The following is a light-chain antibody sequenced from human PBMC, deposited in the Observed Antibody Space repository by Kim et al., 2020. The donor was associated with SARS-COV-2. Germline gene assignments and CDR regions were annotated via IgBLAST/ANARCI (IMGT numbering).Light chain of an antibody. CDR3: QQYHTYPLT. V-gene: IGKV1-8*01. Sequence: AVRMTQPPSTLSASTGDRVTITCRASQGVNTDLAWYQQKPGEAPKLLIRGSSILRSGVPSRFTGSGAGTYFSLTINSVQSEDFATYYCQQYHTYPLTFGGGTKVEI. CDR2: GSS. CDR1: QGVNTD. J-gene: IGKJ4*01.